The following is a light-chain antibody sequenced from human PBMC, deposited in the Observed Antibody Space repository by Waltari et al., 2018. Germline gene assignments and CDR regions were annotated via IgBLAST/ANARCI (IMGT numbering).Light chain of an antibody. CDR3: AAWDDSLNGWV. CDR2: SNN. Sequence: QSVLTQPPSASGTPGQRVTISCSGSSSNIGSNTVNSYQQLPGTAPKLLIYSNNQRPSGVPARFSGSKSGTSASLAISGLQSEDEADYYCAAWDDSLNGWVFGGGTKLTVL. V-gene: IGLV1-44*01. CDR1: SSNIGSNT. J-gene: IGLJ3*02.